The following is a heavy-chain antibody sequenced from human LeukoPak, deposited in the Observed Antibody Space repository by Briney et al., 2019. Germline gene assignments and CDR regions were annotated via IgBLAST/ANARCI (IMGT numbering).Heavy chain of an antibody. Sequence: GGSLRLSCAASGFTFSSYSMNWVRQAPGKGLEWVSSISSSSYIYYADSVKGRFTISRDNAKNSLYLQMNSLRAEDTAVYYCARDYRSGWYPFFDYWGQGTPVTVSS. CDR3: ARDYRSGWYPFFDY. D-gene: IGHD6-19*01. CDR1: GFTFSSYS. J-gene: IGHJ4*02. CDR2: ISSSSYI. V-gene: IGHV3-21*01.